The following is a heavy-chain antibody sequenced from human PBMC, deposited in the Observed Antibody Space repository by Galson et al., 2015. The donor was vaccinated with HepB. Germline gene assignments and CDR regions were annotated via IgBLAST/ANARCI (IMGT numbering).Heavy chain of an antibody. CDR3: ARHPYSSGRSDY. Sequence: SETLSLTCTVSGGSISSSSYYWGWIRQPPGKGLEWIGSIYYSGSTYYNPSLKSRVTISVDTSKNQFSLKLSSVTAADTAVYYCARHPYSSGRSDYWGQGTLVTVSS. CDR1: GGSISSSSYY. CDR2: IYYSGST. D-gene: IGHD6-19*01. V-gene: IGHV4-39*01. J-gene: IGHJ4*02.